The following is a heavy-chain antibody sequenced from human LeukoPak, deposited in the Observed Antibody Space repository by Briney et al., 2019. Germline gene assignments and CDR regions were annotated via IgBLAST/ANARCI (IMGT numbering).Heavy chain of an antibody. CDR2: IYTSGST. Sequence: SETLSLTCTVSGGSVSSSSYYWGWIRQPPGKGLEWIGRIYTSGSTNYNPSLKSRVTISVDTSKNQFSLKLSSVTAADTAVYYCARERRSSSPYYYYYMDVWGKGTTVTVSS. J-gene: IGHJ6*03. D-gene: IGHD6-6*01. CDR3: ARERRSSSPYYYYYMDV. CDR1: GGSVSSSSYY. V-gene: IGHV4-39*07.